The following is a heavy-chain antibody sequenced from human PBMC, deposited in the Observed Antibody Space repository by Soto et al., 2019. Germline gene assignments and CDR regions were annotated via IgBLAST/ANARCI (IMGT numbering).Heavy chain of an antibody. CDR1: GDSVSSDSVT. CDR2: TYFRSTWYN. CDR3: ARLIGNSWLDS. J-gene: IGHJ5*01. Sequence: SQTLSLTCAISGDSVSSDSVTWNWIRQSPSRGLEWLGRTYFRSTWYNDYAVSVKGRITINPDTSNNQFSLQLNSVTPDDTAVYYCARLIGNSWLDSWGQGTLVTVSS. D-gene: IGHD2-8*01. V-gene: IGHV6-1*01.